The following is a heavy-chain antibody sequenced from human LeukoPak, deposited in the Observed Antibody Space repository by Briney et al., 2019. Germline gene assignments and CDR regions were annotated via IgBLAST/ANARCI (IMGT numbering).Heavy chain of an antibody. CDR1: GFTFSSYG. CDR2: ISGSGGST. J-gene: IGHJ6*03. Sequence: HPGGSLRLSCAASGFTFSSYGMSWVRQAPGKGLEWVSAISGSGGSTYYADSVKGRFTISRDNSKNTLYLQMNSLRAEDTAVYYCASNYDYYYYMDVWGKGTTVTISS. CDR3: ASNYDYYYYMDV. V-gene: IGHV3-23*01.